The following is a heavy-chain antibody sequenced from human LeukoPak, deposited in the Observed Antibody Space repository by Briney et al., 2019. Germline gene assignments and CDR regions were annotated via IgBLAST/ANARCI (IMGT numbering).Heavy chain of an antibody. J-gene: IGHJ4*02. Sequence: GPSVKVSCKASGYTFTGYYMHWVRQAPGQGLEWMGWINPNSGGTNYAQKFQGRVTMTRDTSISTAYMELSRLRSDDTAVYYCASPVLDRDGYNSDYWGQGTLVTVSS. CDR2: INPNSGGT. CDR3: ASPVLDRDGYNSDY. CDR1: GYTFTGYY. V-gene: IGHV1-2*02. D-gene: IGHD5-24*01.